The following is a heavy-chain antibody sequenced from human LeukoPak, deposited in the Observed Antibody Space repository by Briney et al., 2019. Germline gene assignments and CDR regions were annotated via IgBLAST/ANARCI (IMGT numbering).Heavy chain of an antibody. D-gene: IGHD3-10*01. CDR3: ARDQINPGIGGDYMDV. Sequence: GGSLRLSCAASGFTFSSYSMNWVRQAPGKGLEWVSYISSSSSTIYYADSVKGRFTISRDNAKNSLYLQMNSLRAEDTAVYYCARDQINPGIGGDYMDVWGKGTTVTVSS. CDR1: GFTFSSYS. J-gene: IGHJ6*03. V-gene: IGHV3-48*04. CDR2: ISSSSSTI.